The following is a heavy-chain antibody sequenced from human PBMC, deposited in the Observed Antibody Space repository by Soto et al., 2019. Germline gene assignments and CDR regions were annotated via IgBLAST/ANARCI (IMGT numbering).Heavy chain of an antibody. CDR1: GCTFTLHY. V-gene: IGHV1-46*01. D-gene: IGHD3-22*01. J-gene: IGHJ4*02. Sequence: QVQLVQSGAEVTEPGASVKVSCKTFGCTFTLHYIHWVRQAPGQGLEWMGMVNAGDGSATYAREFRHKVSMTWDTSTSTVYLDLNSLKSEDTAIYYCARERDSFDYWGQGTLVSVSP. CDR3: ARERDSFDY. CDR2: VNAGDGSA.